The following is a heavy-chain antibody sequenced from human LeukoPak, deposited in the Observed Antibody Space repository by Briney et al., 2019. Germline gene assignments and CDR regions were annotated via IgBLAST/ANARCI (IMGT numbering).Heavy chain of an antibody. Sequence: QPGGSLRLSCAASGFTFSSYAMSWVRQAPGKGLESVAAISGSAGATHYADSVKGRFTISRDNSKNTLYLQMNSLRAEDTAVYYCATHRGYDSRKGVVRVWWYFDYWGQGTLVTVSS. CDR1: GFTFSSYA. V-gene: IGHV3-23*01. CDR3: ATHRGYDSRKGVVRVWWYFDY. D-gene: IGHD2-21*01. J-gene: IGHJ4*02. CDR2: ISGSAGAT.